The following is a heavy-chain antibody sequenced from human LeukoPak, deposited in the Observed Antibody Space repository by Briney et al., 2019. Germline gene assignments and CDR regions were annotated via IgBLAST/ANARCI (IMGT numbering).Heavy chain of an antibody. CDR1: GYTFTSYY. V-gene: IGHV1-46*01. D-gene: IGHD3-22*01. CDR3: ATGEPYYYDSSGYLNY. CDR2: INLSGGTT. Sequence: ASVKVSCKASGYTFTSYYMHWVRQAPGQGLEWMGIINLSGGTTYYAQKFQGRVTMTEDTSTDTAYMELSSLRSEDTAVYYCATGEPYYYDSSGYLNYWGQGTLVTVSS. J-gene: IGHJ4*02.